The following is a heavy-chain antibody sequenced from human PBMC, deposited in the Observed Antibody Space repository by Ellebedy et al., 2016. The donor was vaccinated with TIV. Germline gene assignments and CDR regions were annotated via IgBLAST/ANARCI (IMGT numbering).Heavy chain of an antibody. CDR1: GFSLSTSGVG. J-gene: IGHJ4*02. D-gene: IGHD6-19*01. Sequence: SGPTLVKPTQTLTLTCTFSGFSLSTSGVGVGWIRQPPGKALEWLALIYWDDDKRYSPSLKSRLTITKDTSKNQVVLTMTNMDPVDTATDYCAHRGGSYSSGWYFDYWGQGTLVTVSS. V-gene: IGHV2-5*02. CDR2: IYWDDDK. CDR3: AHRGGSYSSGWYFDY.